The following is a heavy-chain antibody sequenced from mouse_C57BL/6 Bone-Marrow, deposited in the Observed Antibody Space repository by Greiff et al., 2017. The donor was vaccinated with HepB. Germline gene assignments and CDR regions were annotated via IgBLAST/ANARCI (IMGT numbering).Heavy chain of an antibody. CDR2: ISNLAYSI. CDR3: ARHYYGSRYAMDY. V-gene: IGHV5-15*01. J-gene: IGHJ4*01. Sequence: EVHLVESGGGLVQPGGSLKLSCAASGFTFSDYGMAWVRQAPRKGPVWVAFISNLAYSIYYADTVTGRFTISREKAKKTLYLEMSSLWSEDTVMYYCARHYYGSRYAMDYWGQGTSVTVSS. CDR1: GFTFSDYG. D-gene: IGHD1-1*01.